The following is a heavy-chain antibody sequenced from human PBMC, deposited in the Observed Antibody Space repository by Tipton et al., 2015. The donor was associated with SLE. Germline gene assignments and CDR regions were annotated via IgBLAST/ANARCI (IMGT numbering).Heavy chain of an antibody. D-gene: IGHD3-10*01. J-gene: IGHJ1*01. CDR1: GGSISSSSYY. Sequence: LRLSCTVSGGSISSSSYYWGWIRQPPGKGLEWIGSIYYSGSTYYNPSLKSRVTISVDTSKNQFSLKLSSVTAADTAVYYCARSPTRPGYFQHWGQGILVTVSS. CDR3: ARSPTRPGYFQH. CDR2: IYYSGST. V-gene: IGHV4-39*07.